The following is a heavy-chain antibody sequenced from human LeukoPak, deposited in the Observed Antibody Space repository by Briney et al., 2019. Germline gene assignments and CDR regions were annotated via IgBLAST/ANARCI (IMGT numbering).Heavy chain of an antibody. Sequence: GASVKVSCKASGYTFTSYGFSWVRQAPGQGLEWMGWISAYNGNTNYAQKLQGRVTMTTDTSTSTAYMELRSLRSDDTAVYYCARDRYCTSTSCPTPYYYGMDVWGQGTTVTVSS. D-gene: IGHD2-2*01. CDR1: GYTFTSYG. V-gene: IGHV1-18*01. CDR2: ISAYNGNT. CDR3: ARDRYCTSTSCPTPYYYGMDV. J-gene: IGHJ6*02.